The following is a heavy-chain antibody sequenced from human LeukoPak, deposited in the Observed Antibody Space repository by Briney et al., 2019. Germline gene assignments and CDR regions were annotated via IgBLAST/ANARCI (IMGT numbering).Heavy chain of an antibody. D-gene: IGHD2-2*01. CDR1: GGSISSSSYY. J-gene: IGHJ5*02. Sequence: SETLSLTCTVSGGSISSSSYYWGWIRQPPGKGLEWIGSIYSSGSTYYNPSLKSRVTISVDTSKNQFSLKLSSVTAADTAVYYCARQRYCSSTSCSYGDWFDPWGQGTLVTVSS. CDR3: ARQRYCSSTSCSYGDWFDP. V-gene: IGHV4-39*01. CDR2: IYSSGST.